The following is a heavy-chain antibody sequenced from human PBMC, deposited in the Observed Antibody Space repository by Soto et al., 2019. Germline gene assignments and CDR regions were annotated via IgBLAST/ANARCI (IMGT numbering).Heavy chain of an antibody. CDR2: IIPILGIA. Sequence: SVKVSCKASGGTFSSYTISWVRQAPGQGLEWMGRIIPILGIANYAQKFQGRVTITADKSTSTAYMELSSLRSEDTAVYYCASGASGYDKYFDYWGQGTLVTVSS. CDR1: GGTFSSYT. V-gene: IGHV1-69*02. J-gene: IGHJ4*02. D-gene: IGHD5-12*01. CDR3: ASGASGYDKYFDY.